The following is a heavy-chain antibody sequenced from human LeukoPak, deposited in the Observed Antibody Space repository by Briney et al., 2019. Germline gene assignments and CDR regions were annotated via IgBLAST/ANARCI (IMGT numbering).Heavy chain of an antibody. CDR3: ARGLGYCSGGSCYDQYYFDY. D-gene: IGHD2-15*01. V-gene: IGHV1-18*01. J-gene: IGHJ4*02. Sequence: GASVKVSCKASGYTFTSYGISWVRQAPGQGLEWMGWISAYNGNTNYAQKLQGRVTVTTDTSTSTAYMELRSLRSDDTAVYYCARGLGYCSGGSCYDQYYFDYWGQGTLVTVSS. CDR2: ISAYNGNT. CDR1: GYTFTSYG.